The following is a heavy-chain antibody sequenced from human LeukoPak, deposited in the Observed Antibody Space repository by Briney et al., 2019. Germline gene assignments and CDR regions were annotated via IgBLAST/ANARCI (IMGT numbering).Heavy chain of an antibody. CDR1: GFTVSSNY. Sequence: GGSLRLSCAASGFTVSSNYMSWVRQAPGKGLEWVSVVDSGGRTFYADSVKGRFTISRDNSKNTLYLQMNSLRAEDTAVYYCARGHYYDSSGLDYWGQGTLVTVSS. CDR2: VDSGGRT. V-gene: IGHV3-66*02. CDR3: ARGHYYDSSGLDY. J-gene: IGHJ4*02. D-gene: IGHD3-22*01.